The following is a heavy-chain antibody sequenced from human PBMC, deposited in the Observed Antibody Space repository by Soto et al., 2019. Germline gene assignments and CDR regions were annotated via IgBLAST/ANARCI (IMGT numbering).Heavy chain of an antibody. CDR2: INHSGST. V-gene: IGHV4-34*01. J-gene: IGHJ5*02. CDR3: ARSPGGGYCSGGSCYSMRWFDP. Sequence: SETLSLTCAVYGGSFSGYYWSWIRQPPGKGLEWIGEINHSGSTNYNPSLKSRVTISVDTSKNQFSLKLSSVTAADTAVYYCARSPGGGYCSGGSCYSMRWFDPWGQGTLVTVSS. CDR1: GGSFSGYY. D-gene: IGHD2-15*01.